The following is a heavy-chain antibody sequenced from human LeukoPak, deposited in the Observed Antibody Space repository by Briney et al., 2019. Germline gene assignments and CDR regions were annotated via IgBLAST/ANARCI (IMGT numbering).Heavy chain of an antibody. J-gene: IGHJ6*02. CDR3: ARVSGSLSGYYYYGMDV. CDR1: GFSFSDYW. V-gene: IGHV3-7*04. Sequence: PGGSLRLSCAASGFSFSDYWMSWVRQAPGKGLEWVANIKQDGSEKYYVDSVKGRFTISRDNAKNSLYLQMNSLRAEDTAVYYCARVSGSLSGYYYYGMDVWGQGATVTVSS. CDR2: IKQDGSEK. D-gene: IGHD1-26*01.